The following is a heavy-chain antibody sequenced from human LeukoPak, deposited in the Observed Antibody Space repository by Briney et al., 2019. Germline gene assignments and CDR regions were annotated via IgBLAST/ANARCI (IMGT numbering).Heavy chain of an antibody. CDR1: GGTFSSYA. V-gene: IGHV1-69*13. CDR3: AREGRGIDY. J-gene: IGHJ4*02. CDR2: IIPIFGTA. D-gene: IGHD3-16*01. Sequence: GASVKVSCXASGGTFSSYAISWVRQAPGQGLVWMGGIIPIFGTANYAQKFQGRVTITADESTSTAYMELSSLRSEDTAVYYCAREGRGIDYWGQGTLVTVSS.